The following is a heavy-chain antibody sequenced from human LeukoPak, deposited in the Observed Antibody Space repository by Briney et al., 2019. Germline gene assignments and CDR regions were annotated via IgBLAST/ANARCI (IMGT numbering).Heavy chain of an antibody. J-gene: IGHJ4*02. CDR1: GFTFDDYA. CDR3: AKGGLRYCSGGSCYMDY. D-gene: IGHD2-15*01. CDR2: ISWNSGSI. Sequence: GRSLRLSCAASGFTFDDYAMHWVRQAPGKGLEWVSGISWNSGSIGYADSVKGRFTISRDNAKNSLYLQMNSLRAEDMALYYCAKGGLRYCSGGSCYMDYWGQGTLVTVSS. V-gene: IGHV3-9*03.